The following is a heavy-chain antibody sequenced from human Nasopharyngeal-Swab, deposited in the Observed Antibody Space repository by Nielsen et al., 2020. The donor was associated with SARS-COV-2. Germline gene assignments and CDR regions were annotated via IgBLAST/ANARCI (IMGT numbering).Heavy chain of an antibody. CDR2: INHSGCT. CDR3: ARGSVVPAAPAVDYFDY. V-gene: IGHV4-34*01. Sequence: WIRQPPGKGLEWIGEINHSGCTNYSPSLKSRVTISVDTSKNQFSLKLSSVTAADTAVYYCARGSVVPAAPAVDYFDYWGQGTLVTVSS. D-gene: IGHD2-2*01. J-gene: IGHJ4*02.